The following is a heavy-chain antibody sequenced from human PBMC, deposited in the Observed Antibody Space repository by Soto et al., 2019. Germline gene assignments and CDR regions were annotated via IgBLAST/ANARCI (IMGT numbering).Heavy chain of an antibody. J-gene: IGHJ3*02. CDR3: ARGFGIVVVVAAKAFDI. D-gene: IGHD2-15*01. CDR2: INHSGST. V-gene: IGHV4-34*01. CDR1: GVSFSGYY. Sequence: SETLSLTCAVYGVSFSGYYWSWIRQPPGKGLEWIGEINHSGSTNYNPSLKSRVTISVDTSKNQFSLKLSSVTAADTAVYYCARGFGIVVVVAAKAFDIWGQGTMVTVSS.